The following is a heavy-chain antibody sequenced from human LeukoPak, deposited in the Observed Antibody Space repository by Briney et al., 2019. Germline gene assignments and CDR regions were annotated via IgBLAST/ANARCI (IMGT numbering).Heavy chain of an antibody. CDR3: ARQFYCSGGSCYSQYFDY. J-gene: IGHJ4*02. D-gene: IGHD2-15*01. CDR1: GDSFSDYY. CDR2: ISHSGTT. Sequence: PSETLSLTCALYGDSFSDYYWSWIRQPPGKGPEWIGGISHSGTTNYHPSLKSRVTISVDTSKNQFSLKLSSVTAADTAVYYCARQFYCSGGSCYSQYFDYWGQGTLVTVSS. V-gene: IGHV4-34*01.